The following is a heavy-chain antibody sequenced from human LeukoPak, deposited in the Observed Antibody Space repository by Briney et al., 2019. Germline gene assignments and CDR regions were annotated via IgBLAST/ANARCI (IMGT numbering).Heavy chain of an antibody. Sequence: GGSLILSCAASGFTFSSYAMSWVRQAPGKGLEWVSVIYSGVSTYYADSVKGRFTISRDNSKNTLYLQMNSLRAEDTALYYCARDRRYYDSSGYYFHWYFDLWGRGTLVTVSS. D-gene: IGHD3-22*01. J-gene: IGHJ2*01. V-gene: IGHV3-53*01. CDR1: GFTFSSYA. CDR2: IYSGVST. CDR3: ARDRRYYDSSGYYFHWYFDL.